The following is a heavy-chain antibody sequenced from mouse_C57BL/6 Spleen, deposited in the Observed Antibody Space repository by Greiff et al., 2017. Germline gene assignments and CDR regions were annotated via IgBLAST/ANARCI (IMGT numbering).Heavy chain of an antibody. D-gene: IGHD1-1*01. CDR2: IDPSDSYT. CDR1: GYTFTSYW. CDR3: ARKDYGSEDFDY. V-gene: IGHV1-69*01. Sequence: QVQLQQPGAELVMPGASVKLSCKASGYTFTSYWMHWVEQTPGQGLEWIGEIDPSDSYTNYNQKFKGKSTLTVDKSSSTAYMQLSSLTSEDSAVYYCARKDYGSEDFDYWGQGTTLTVSS. J-gene: IGHJ2*01.